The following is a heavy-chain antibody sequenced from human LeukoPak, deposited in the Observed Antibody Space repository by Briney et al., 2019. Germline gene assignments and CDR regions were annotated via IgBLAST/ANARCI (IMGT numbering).Heavy chain of an antibody. V-gene: IGHV3-30*03. Sequence: PGGSLRLSCAASGFTFSSHGMHWVRQAPGKGLEWVAVISYDGSTKYYADSVEGRFTISRDNSRNTLYLQMNSLRAEDTAVYYCASILTAYSTFDYWGQGTLVTVSS. CDR2: ISYDGSTK. CDR1: GFTFSSHG. CDR3: ASILTAYSTFDY. D-gene: IGHD3-9*01. J-gene: IGHJ4*02.